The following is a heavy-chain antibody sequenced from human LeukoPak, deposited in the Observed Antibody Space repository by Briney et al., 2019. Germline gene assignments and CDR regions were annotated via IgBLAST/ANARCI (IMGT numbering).Heavy chain of an antibody. Sequence: SVKVSCKASGGTFSSYAISWVRQAPGQGLEWMGGIIPIFGTANYAQEFQGRVTITADESTSTAYMELSSLRSEDTAVYYCAYVMASGSGSFDYWGQGTLVTVSS. CDR1: GGTFSSYA. D-gene: IGHD3-3*01. J-gene: IGHJ4*02. CDR2: IIPIFGTA. CDR3: AYVMASGSGSFDY. V-gene: IGHV1-69*13.